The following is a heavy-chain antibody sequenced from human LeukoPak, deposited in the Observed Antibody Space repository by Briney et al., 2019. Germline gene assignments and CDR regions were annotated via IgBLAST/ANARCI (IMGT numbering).Heavy chain of an antibody. J-gene: IGHJ4*02. D-gene: IGHD3-22*01. Sequence: GGSLRLSCAASGFTFSSYAMSWVRQAPGKGLEWVSAISGSGGSTYYADSVKGRFTISRDNSKNTLYPQMNSLRAEDTAVYYCAKGRRITMIVVVMSSDYWGQGTLVTVSS. CDR1: GFTFSSYA. CDR3: AKGRRITMIVVVMSSDY. V-gene: IGHV3-23*01. CDR2: ISGSGGST.